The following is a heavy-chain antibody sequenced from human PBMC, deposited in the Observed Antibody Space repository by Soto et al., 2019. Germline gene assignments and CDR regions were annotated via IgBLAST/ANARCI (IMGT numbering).Heavy chain of an antibody. Sequence: SETLSLTCAVYGGSFSGYYWSWIRQPPGKGLEWIGEINHSGSTNYNPSLKSRVTISVDTSKNQFSLKLSSVTAADTAVYYCARGQRWNRLLDYWGQGTLVTVSS. CDR3: ARGQRWNRLLDY. CDR1: GGSFSGYY. D-gene: IGHD6-25*01. V-gene: IGHV4-34*01. J-gene: IGHJ4*02. CDR2: INHSGST.